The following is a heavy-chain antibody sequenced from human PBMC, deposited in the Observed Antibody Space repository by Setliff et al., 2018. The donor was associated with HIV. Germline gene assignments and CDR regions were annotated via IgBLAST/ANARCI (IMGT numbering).Heavy chain of an antibody. J-gene: IGHJ6*03. CDR2: INTNTENP. CDR3: ARAQALLRVYYMDV. V-gene: IGHV7-4-1*02. Sequence: ASVKVSCKASGYTFTTYNITWVRQAPGQGLEWLGWINTNTENPTYAQGFTGRFVFSLDTSVSAAFLQISSLKAEDTAVYYCARAQALLRVYYMDVWGKGTTVTVSS. D-gene: IGHD3-3*01. CDR1: GYTFTTYN.